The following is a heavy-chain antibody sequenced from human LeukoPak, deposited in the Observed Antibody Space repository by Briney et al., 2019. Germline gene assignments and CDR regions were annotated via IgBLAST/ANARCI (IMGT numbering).Heavy chain of an antibody. V-gene: IGHV4-59*01. CDR3: ARDRQGGY. CDR2: IYYSGST. J-gene: IGHJ4*02. CDR1: GGSISGYY. Sequence: SETLSLTCTVSGGSISGYYWSWIRQPPGKGLEWIGYIYYSGSTNYNPSLKSRVTISLDTSKNQFSLKLNSVTAADTAVYYCARDRQGGYWGQGTLVTVSS.